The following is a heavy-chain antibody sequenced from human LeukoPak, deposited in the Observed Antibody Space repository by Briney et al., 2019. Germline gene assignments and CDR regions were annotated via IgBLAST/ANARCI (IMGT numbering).Heavy chain of an antibody. CDR3: ARKYSSGWYPY. V-gene: IGHV4-39*01. D-gene: IGHD6-19*01. CDR1: GGSISSSSYY. Sequence: PSETLSLTCTVSGGSISSSSYYWGWIRQPPGKGLEWIGNIYYSGSTYYNPSLKSRVTISVDTSKNQFSLKLSSVTAADTAVYYCARKYSSGWYPYWGQGTLVTVSS. J-gene: IGHJ4*02. CDR2: IYYSGST.